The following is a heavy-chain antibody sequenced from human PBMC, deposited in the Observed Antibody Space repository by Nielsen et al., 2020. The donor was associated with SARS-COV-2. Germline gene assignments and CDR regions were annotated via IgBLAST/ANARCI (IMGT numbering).Heavy chain of an antibody. V-gene: IGHV4-30-4*01. CDR1: GGSISSGDYY. J-gene: IGHJ4*02. CDR2: IYYSGST. CDR3: ARIQKHNYYSLGSYYFDF. D-gene: IGHD3-10*01. Sequence: LRLSCTVSGGSISSGDYYWNWVRQPPGKGLEWIGHIYYSGSTYYNPSLKSRLTISVDTSKNQLSLKLSSVTAADTAVYYCARIQKHNYYSLGSYYFDFWGQGTLVTVSS.